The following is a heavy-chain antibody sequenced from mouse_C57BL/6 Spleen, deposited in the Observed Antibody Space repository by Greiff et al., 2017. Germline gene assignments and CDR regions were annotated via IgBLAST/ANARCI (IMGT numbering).Heavy chain of an antibody. CDR2: IYPGDGDT. D-gene: IGHD2-5*01. V-gene: IGHV1-80*01. CDR3: ARGGLDSNYVYWYFDV. J-gene: IGHJ1*03. CDR1: GYAFSSYW. Sequence: VQLVESGAELVKPGASVKISCKASGYAFSSYWMNWVKQRPGKGLEWIGQIYPGDGDTNYNGKFKGKATLTADKSSSTAYMQLSSLTSEDSAVYFCARGGLDSNYVYWYFDVWGTGTTVTVSS.